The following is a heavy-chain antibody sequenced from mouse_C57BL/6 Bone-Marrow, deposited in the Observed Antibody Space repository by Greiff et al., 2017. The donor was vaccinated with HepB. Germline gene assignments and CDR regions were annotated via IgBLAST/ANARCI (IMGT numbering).Heavy chain of an antibody. CDR3: ARSRYYGPFAY. CDR1: GYTFTDYY. CDR2: IYPGSGNT. J-gene: IGHJ3*01. V-gene: IGHV1-76*01. Sequence: QVQLQQSGAELVRPGASVKLSCNASGYTFTDYYINWVKQRPGQGLEWIARIYPGSGNTYYNEKFKGKATLTAEKSSSTAYMQLSSLTSEDSAVYFCARSRYYGPFAYWGQGTLVTVSA. D-gene: IGHD1-1*01.